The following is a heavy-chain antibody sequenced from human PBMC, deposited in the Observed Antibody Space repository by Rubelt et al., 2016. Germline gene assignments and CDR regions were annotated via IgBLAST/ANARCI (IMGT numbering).Heavy chain of an antibody. Sequence: WVRQAPGKGLEWVSSISSSSSYIYYADSVKGRFTISRDNAKNTLYLQMNSLRAEDTAVYYCARVYGSGSSFYYYYGMDVWGQGTTVTVSS. CDR2: ISSSSSYI. D-gene: IGHD3-10*01. J-gene: IGHJ6*02. V-gene: IGHV3-21*01. CDR3: ARVYGSGSSFYYYYGMDV.